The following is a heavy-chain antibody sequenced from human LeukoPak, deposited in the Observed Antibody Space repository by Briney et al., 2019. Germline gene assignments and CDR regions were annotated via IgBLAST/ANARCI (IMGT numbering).Heavy chain of an antibody. CDR1: GFTFSDYY. CDR3: ARLDYYDGGGPAG. J-gene: IGHJ4*02. Sequence: MSGGSLRLSCAASGFTFSDYYMSWIRQAPGKGLEWISYISSGGSTIYYADSVRGQFTISRDNAKKSLYLQMNSLRVEDTAVYYCARLDYYDGGGPAGWGQGTLVTVSS. D-gene: IGHD3-22*01. CDR2: ISSGGSTI. V-gene: IGHV3-11*04.